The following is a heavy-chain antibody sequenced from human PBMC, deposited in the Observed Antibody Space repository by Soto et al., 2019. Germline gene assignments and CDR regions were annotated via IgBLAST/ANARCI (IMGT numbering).Heavy chain of an antibody. J-gene: IGHJ4*02. D-gene: IGHD6-19*01. V-gene: IGHV4-31*03. CDR3: AXEQWGFDS. Sequence: QVQLQESGPELVKSSQTLSLTCTVSNGSISTNGHYWTWIRQRPGKGLEWIAYIYYTGNSYYNPSLXSXXXXSXDXSXXXXXXTXXXXTXADXAVXYCAXEQWGFDSWGQGTLVTVSS. CDR2: IYYTGNS. CDR1: NGSISTNGHY.